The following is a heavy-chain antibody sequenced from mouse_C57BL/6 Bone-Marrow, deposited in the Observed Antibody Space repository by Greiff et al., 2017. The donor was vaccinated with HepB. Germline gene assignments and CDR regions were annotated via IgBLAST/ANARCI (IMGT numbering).Heavy chain of an antibody. CDR1: GFTFSSYG. V-gene: IGHV5-6*01. CDR2: ISSGGSYT. CDR3: ARPRGYYAMDY. Sequence: DVHLVESGGDLVKPGGSLKLSCAASGFTFSSYGMSWVRQTPDKRLEWVATISSGGSYTYYPDSVKGRFTISRDNAKNTLYLQMSSLKSEDTAMYYCARPRGYYAMDYWGQGTSVTVSS. J-gene: IGHJ4*01.